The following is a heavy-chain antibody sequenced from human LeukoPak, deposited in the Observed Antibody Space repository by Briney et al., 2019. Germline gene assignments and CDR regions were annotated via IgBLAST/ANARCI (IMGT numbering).Heavy chain of an antibody. Sequence: GSLRLSCAASGFTFSSYAMSWVRQAPGKGLEWVSAISGSGGSTYYADSVKGRFTISRDNSKNTLYLQMNSLRAEGTAVYYCAKDASPSYSSGWYQIDYWGQGTLVTVSS. V-gene: IGHV3-23*01. CDR1: GFTFSSYA. J-gene: IGHJ4*02. CDR3: AKDASPSYSSGWYQIDY. D-gene: IGHD6-19*01. CDR2: ISGSGGST.